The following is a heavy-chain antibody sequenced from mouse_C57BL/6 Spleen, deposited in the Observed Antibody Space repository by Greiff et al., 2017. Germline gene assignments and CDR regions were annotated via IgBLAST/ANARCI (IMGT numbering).Heavy chain of an antibody. D-gene: IGHD1-1*01. Sequence: QVQLKQPGAELVMPGASVKLSCKASGYTFTSYWMHWVKQRPGQGLEWIGEIDPSDSYTNYNQKFKGKSTLTVDKSSSTAYMQLSSLTSEDSAVYYCARNYGSSYPFAYWGQGTLVTVSA. J-gene: IGHJ3*01. CDR3: ARNYGSSYPFAY. CDR2: IDPSDSYT. V-gene: IGHV1-69*01. CDR1: GYTFTSYW.